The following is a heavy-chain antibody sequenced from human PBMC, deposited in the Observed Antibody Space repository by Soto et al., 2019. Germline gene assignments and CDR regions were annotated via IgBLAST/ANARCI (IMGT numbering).Heavy chain of an antibody. V-gene: IGHV3-30*18. J-gene: IGHJ4*02. CDR1: GLTFSSYG. CDR3: AKRIATAGTIDY. CDR2: ISYDGTVK. D-gene: IGHD6-13*01. Sequence: QVQLVESGGGVVQPGRSLRLSCAASGLTFSSYGMHWVRQAPGKGLEWVAVISYDGTVKYYADSVKGRFTVSRDSSKNTLYLQMNSLRVEHTAVYYCAKRIATAGTIDYWGQGTLVTVSS.